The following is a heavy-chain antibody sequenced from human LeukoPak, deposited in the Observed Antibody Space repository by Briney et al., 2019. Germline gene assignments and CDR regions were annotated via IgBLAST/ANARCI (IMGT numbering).Heavy chain of an antibody. CDR1: GYTFTGYY. CDR3: ARDVGSGSPNDY. CDR2: INPNSGGT. Sequence: ASVKVPCKASGYTFTGYYMHWVRQAPGQGLEWMGWINPNSGGTNYAQKFQGRVTMTRDTSISTAYMELSRLRSDDTAVYYCARDVGSGSPNDYWGQGTLVTVPS. J-gene: IGHJ4*02. D-gene: IGHD3-10*01. V-gene: IGHV1-2*02.